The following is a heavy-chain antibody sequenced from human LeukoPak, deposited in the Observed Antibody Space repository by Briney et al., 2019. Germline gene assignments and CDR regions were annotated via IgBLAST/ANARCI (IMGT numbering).Heavy chain of an antibody. V-gene: IGHV3-7*01. CDR2: IKQDGTEK. CDR3: ARASIVAAEDS. CDR1: GFSFSSYW. J-gene: IGHJ4*02. D-gene: IGHD6-13*01. Sequence: GGSLRLSCAASGFSFSSYWMSWVRQAPGKGLEWVAHIKQDGTEKYYVDSVKGRFTISRDNAKNSLYLQMNSLRAEDTAVYNCARASIVAAEDSWGQGTLVTLSS.